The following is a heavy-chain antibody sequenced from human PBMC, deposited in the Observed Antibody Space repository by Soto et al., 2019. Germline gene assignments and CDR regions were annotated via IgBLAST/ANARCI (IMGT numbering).Heavy chain of an antibody. CDR3: AKGTGMATVTTNFAL. CDR1: GFTFDYYA. D-gene: IGHD4-17*01. J-gene: IGHJ2*01. CDR2: ITWNTNTI. V-gene: IGHV3-9*01. Sequence: EVQLVESGGGLVQPGGSLRLSCAASGFTFDYYAMHWVRQAPGKGLEWVSGITWNTNTIRYADSVKGRFTISRDNTKNSLYLQMNSLRAADTAFYYCAKGTGMATVTTNFALWGRGTLVTVSS.